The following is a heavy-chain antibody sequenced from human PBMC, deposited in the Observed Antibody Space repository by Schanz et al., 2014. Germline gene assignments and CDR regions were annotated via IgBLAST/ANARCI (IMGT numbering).Heavy chain of an antibody. J-gene: IGHJ3*02. CDR3: ARDRWDWNNAFDI. CDR2: IKLDGSEK. Sequence: VQLVESGGGVVQPGRSLRLSCAVSGFTFSSYAMRWVRQAPGKGLVWVANIKLDGSEKYYVDSVKGRFTISRDNAKNSLYLQMNSLRAEDTAVYYCARDRWDWNNAFDIWGQGTMVTVSS. D-gene: IGHD1-1*01. CDR1: GFTFSSYA. V-gene: IGHV3-7*03.